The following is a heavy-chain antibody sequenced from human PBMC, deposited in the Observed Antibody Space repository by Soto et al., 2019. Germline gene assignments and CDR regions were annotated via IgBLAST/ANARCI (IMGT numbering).Heavy chain of an antibody. D-gene: IGHD4-17*01. J-gene: IGHJ4*02. V-gene: IGHV3-21*01. CDR1: GFTFSSYS. CDR3: ARSPTVTTSPLFDY. Sequence: PGGSLRLSCAASGFTFSSYSMNWVRQAPGKGLEWVSSISSSSSYIYYADSVKGRFTISRDNAKNSLYLQMNSLSAEDTAVYYCARSPTVTTSPLFDYWGQGTLVTVSS. CDR2: ISSSSSYI.